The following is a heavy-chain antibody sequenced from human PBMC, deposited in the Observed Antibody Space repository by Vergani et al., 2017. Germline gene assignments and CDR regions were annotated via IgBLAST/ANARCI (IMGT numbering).Heavy chain of an antibody. V-gene: IGHV3-23*04. CDR1: GFTFSSYA. Sequence: EVQLVEPGGGLVKPGGSLRLSCAASGFTFSSYAMSWVRKAPGKGLEWVSAISGSGGRPYYADSMKGRFTISRDNSKNTLYRQMNSLRAEDTAVYYCAKESVVRGADYWGQGTLVTVSS. J-gene: IGHJ4*02. D-gene: IGHD3-10*01. CDR2: ISGSGGRP. CDR3: AKESVVRGADY.